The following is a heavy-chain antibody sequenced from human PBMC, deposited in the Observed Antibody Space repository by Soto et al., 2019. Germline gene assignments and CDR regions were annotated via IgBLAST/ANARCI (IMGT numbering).Heavy chain of an antibody. CDR2: IYHSGST. CDR3: ATGHSSSWYYFDY. D-gene: IGHD6-13*01. Sequence: SETLCLTCTVSGGSISSYYWSWIRQPPGKGLEWIGYIYHSGSTKYNPSLKSRITISVDTSKNQFSLKLSSVTAADTAVYYCATGHSSSWYYFDYWGQGALVTVSS. V-gene: IGHV4-59*01. J-gene: IGHJ4*02. CDR1: GGSISSYY.